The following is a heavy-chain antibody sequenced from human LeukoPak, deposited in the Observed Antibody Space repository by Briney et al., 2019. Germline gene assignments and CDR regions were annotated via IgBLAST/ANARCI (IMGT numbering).Heavy chain of an antibody. V-gene: IGHV4-4*02. Sequence: TASETLSLTCTVSLDSTTSNFWSWVRQPPGKGLEWIGEIHRSGSPNYNPSLQSRVTISIDRSRNQIALELSSVTAADTAVYYCARSPIVSGSSGYYAFDIWGQGTMVTVSS. CDR1: LDSTTSNF. J-gene: IGHJ3*02. CDR3: ARSPIVSGSSGYYAFDI. D-gene: IGHD3-22*01. CDR2: IHRSGSP.